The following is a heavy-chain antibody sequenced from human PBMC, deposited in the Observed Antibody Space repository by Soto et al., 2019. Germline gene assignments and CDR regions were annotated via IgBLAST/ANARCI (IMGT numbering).Heavy chain of an antibody. J-gene: IGHJ5*02. CDR3: AKSGSSGWYGWFDP. CDR2: IYWNDDK. D-gene: IGHD6-19*01. Sequence: SGSTLVNPTQTLTLTCIFSGFSLRTSGVGVGWIRQPPGKALEWLGFIYWNDDKRYSPSLKSRLTITKDTSKYQVVLTMTNMDPVDTATYYCAKSGSSGWYGWFDPWGQGTLVTVSS. V-gene: IGHV2-5*01. CDR1: GFSLRTSGVG.